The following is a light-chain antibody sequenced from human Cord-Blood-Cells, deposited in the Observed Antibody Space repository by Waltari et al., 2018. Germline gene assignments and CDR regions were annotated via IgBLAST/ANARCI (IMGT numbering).Light chain of an antibody. J-gene: IGLJ2*01. V-gene: IGLV3-1*01. CDR1: KLGDKY. CDR2: HDS. CDR3: QAWDSSTVV. Sequence: VSVSPGQTASITCSGDKLGDKYACWYQQKPGQSPVLVIYHDSKRPSGIPERFSGSNSGNTATLTISGTQAMDEADYYCQAWDSSTVVFGGGTKLPVL.